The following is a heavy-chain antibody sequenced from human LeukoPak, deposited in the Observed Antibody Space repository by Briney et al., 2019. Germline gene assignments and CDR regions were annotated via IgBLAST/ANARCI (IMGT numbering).Heavy chain of an antibody. CDR1: GFTFSSYG. CDR3: AKAGMVNIQTHFDY. J-gene: IGHJ4*02. CDR2: ISYDGSNK. V-gene: IGHV3-30*18. Sequence: GRSLRLSCAASGFTFSSYGMHWVRQAPGKGLEWVAVISYDGSNKYYADSVKGRFTISRDNSKNTLYLQMNSLRAEDTAVYYCAKAGMVNIQTHFDYWGQGTLVTVSS. D-gene: IGHD5-18*01.